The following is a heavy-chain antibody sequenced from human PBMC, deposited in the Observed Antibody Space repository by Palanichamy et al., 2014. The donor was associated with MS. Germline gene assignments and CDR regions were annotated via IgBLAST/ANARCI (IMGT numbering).Heavy chain of an antibody. V-gene: IGHV3-30*18. CDR3: AKDHLISTITTPSY. D-gene: IGHD5/OR15-5a*01. CDR1: GFTFSNFG. J-gene: IGHJ4*02. CDR2: VSYDGSNK. Sequence: QVQLVESEGGVVQPGRSLGLSCAASGFTFSNFGMHWVRQAPGKGLEWVAVVSYDGSNKYYADSVKGRFTISRDNFKNTLYLQLNSLRAEDTAIYYCAKDHLISTITTPSYWGQGTLVTVSS.